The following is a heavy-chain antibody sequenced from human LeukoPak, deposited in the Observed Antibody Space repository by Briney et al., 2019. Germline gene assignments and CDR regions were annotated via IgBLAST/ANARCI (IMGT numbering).Heavy chain of an antibody. D-gene: IGHD3-3*01. CDR1: GGSISSYY. Sequence: PSETLSLTCTVSGGSISSYYWSWIRQPPGKGLEWIGYISYSGSTNHNPSLKSRVTISVDTSRNQFSLKLTSLTAADTAVYYCARQGRFSYFGMDVWGQGTTVTVSS. V-gene: IGHV4-59*08. J-gene: IGHJ6*02. CDR2: ISYSGST. CDR3: ARQGRFSYFGMDV.